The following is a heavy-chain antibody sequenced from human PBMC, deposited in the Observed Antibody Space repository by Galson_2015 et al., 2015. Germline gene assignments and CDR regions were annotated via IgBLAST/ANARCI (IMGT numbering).Heavy chain of an antibody. Sequence: ETLSLTCTVSGGSITNYYWSWIRQPPGKRLEWIGYISYSGATDYNPSLKSRVTLSVDTSKNQFSLKLTSVTAADTAVYYCTRDRRDGYNYVDYWGQGTLVTVSS. J-gene: IGHJ4*02. CDR2: ISYSGAT. D-gene: IGHD5-24*01. CDR3: TRDRRDGYNYVDY. CDR1: GGSITNYY. V-gene: IGHV4-59*01.